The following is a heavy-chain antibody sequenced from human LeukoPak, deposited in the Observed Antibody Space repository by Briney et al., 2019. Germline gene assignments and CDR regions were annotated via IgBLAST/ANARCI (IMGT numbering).Heavy chain of an antibody. CDR2: IYYSGST. D-gene: IGHD5-18*01. Sequence: PSETLSLTCTVSGGSISSSSYYWGWIRQPPGKGLEWIGSIYYSGSTYYNPSLKSRVTISVDTSKNQFSLKLSSVTAADTAVYYCARVIRGYSYGSSAFDYWGQGTLVTVSS. CDR1: GGSISSSSYY. CDR3: ARVIRGYSYGSSAFDY. V-gene: IGHV4-39*07. J-gene: IGHJ4*02.